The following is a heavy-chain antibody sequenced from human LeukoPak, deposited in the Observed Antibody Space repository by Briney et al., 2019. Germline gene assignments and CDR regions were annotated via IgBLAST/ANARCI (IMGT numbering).Heavy chain of an antibody. D-gene: IGHD2-2*01. V-gene: IGHV3-66*02. CDR3: ARDRSYTTSCYPYYYYMDV. J-gene: IGHJ6*03. CDR1: GFTVSSNY. CDR2: IYSGGST. Sequence: GGSLRLSCAASGFTVSSNYMSWVRQAPGKGLEWVSVIYSGGSTYYADSVKGRFTISRDNSKNTLYLQMNSLRAEDTAVYYCARDRSYTTSCYPYYYYMDVWGKGTRSPSP.